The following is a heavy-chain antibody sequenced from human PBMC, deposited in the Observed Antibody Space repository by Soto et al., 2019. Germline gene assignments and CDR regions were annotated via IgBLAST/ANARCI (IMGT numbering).Heavy chain of an antibody. V-gene: IGHV3-21*01. CDR2: ISSSSSYI. Sequence: EVQLVESGGGLVKPGGSLRLSCAASGFTFSSYSMNWVRQAPGKGLEWVSSISSSSSYIYYADSVKGRFTISRDNAKNSLYLQMNSLRAEDTAVYYCARDSPLKGGGNSGDYWGQGTLVTVSS. J-gene: IGHJ4*02. CDR3: ARDSPLKGGGNSGDY. CDR1: GFTFSSYS. D-gene: IGHD2-21*02.